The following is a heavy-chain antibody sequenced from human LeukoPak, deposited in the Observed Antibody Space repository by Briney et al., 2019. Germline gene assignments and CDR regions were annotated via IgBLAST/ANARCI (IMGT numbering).Heavy chain of an antibody. CDR1: GGSIRNYH. CDR3: ARGGERYFYESSAYYPEYFRH. D-gene: IGHD3-22*01. CDR2: IYSSGST. J-gene: IGHJ1*01. V-gene: IGHV4-4*07. Sequence: KPSETLSLTCTVPGGSIRNYHWSWIRQPAGKGLEWIGRIYSSGSTNYNPSLKSRLTMSVDTSKNQFSLKLSSVTAADTAVYYCARGGERYFYESSAYYPEYFRHWGQGTLVTVSS.